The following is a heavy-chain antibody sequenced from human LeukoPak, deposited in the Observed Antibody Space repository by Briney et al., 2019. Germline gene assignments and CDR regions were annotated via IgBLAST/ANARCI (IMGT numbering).Heavy chain of an antibody. J-gene: IGHJ4*02. CDR1: GFTFNSYG. CDR2: ISYDGSNK. V-gene: IGHV3-30*03. CDR3: ADRKYSSSIFDY. D-gene: IGHD6-6*01. Sequence: PGRSLRLSCAASGFTFNSYGMHWVRQAPGKRLEWVAVISYDGSNKYYADSVKGRFTISRDNSKNTLYLQMNSLRAEDTAVYYCADRKYSSSIFDYWGQGPWSPSPQ.